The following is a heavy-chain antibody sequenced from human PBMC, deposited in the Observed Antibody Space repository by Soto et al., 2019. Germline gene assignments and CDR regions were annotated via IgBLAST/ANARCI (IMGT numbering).Heavy chain of an antibody. CDR2: LSGSGDST. CDR3: AKDSPVLTV. D-gene: IGHD2-8*02. CDR1: GLTFSIYG. V-gene: IGHV3-23*01. J-gene: IGHJ6*02. Sequence: GGSLSLSCAASGLTFSIYGMSWVRQAPGKGLEWVSALSGSGDSTYYADSVKGRFTISRDNSKNTLYLQMNSLRAEDAAVYYCAKDSPVLTVWGQGTTVTVSS.